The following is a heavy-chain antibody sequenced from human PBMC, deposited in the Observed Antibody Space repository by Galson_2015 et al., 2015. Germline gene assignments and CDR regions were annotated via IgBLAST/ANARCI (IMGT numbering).Heavy chain of an antibody. CDR2: ISYDGSNK. J-gene: IGHJ4*02. CDR1: GFTFSSYG. D-gene: IGHD2-2*01. Sequence: SLRLSCAASGFTFSSYGMHWVRQAPGKGLEWVAVISYDGSNKYYADSVKGRFTISRDNSKNTLYLQMNSLRAEDTAVYYCARDYCSSTSCYGDYWGQGTLVTVSS. CDR3: ARDYCSSTSCYGDY. V-gene: IGHV3-30*03.